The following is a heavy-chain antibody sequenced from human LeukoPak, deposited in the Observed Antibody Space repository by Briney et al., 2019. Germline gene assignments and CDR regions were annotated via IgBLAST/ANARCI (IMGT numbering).Heavy chain of an antibody. J-gene: IGHJ4*02. D-gene: IGHD3-10*02. Sequence: PSETLSLTCTVSDDSITIYYWSWIRQPPGKGLEWIGYIDHTGITNYNPSLNSRVTISRDTSKNHFSLELSSATAADTALYFCARGFCSDEICQVFTHWGQGILVTVSS. CDR1: DDSITIYY. CDR3: ARGFCSDEICQVFTH. CDR2: IDHTGIT. V-gene: IGHV4-59*01.